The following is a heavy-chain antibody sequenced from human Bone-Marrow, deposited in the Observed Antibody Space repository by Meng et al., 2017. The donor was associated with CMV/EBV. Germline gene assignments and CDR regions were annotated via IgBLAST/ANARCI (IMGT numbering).Heavy chain of an antibody. CDR3: TTGHVL. Sequence: GESLKISCAASGFTLSGYWMSWVRQAPGKGLEWVGRIKSKTDGGTTDYAAPVKGRFTISRDDSKNTLYLQMNSLKTEDTAVYYCTTGHVLWGQGTLVTVSS. V-gene: IGHV3-15*01. J-gene: IGHJ4*02. CDR1: GFTLSGYW. D-gene: IGHD6-6*01. CDR2: IKSKTDGGTT.